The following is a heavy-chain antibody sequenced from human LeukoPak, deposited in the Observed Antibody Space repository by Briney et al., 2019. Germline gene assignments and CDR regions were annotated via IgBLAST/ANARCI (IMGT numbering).Heavy chain of an antibody. V-gene: IGHV3-30*18. CDR1: GFTFSSYG. CDR2: ISYDGSNK. Sequence: PGRSLRLSCAAPGFTFSSYGMHWVRQAPGKGLEWVAVISYDGSNKYYADSVKGRFTISRDNSKNTLYLQMNSLRAEDTAVYYCAKDISGYDSWGQGTLVTVSS. D-gene: IGHD5-12*01. J-gene: IGHJ5*02. CDR3: AKDISGYDS.